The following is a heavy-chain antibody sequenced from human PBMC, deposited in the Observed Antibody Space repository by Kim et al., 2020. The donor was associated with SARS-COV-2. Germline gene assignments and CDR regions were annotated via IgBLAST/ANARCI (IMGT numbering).Heavy chain of an antibody. D-gene: IGHD4-17*01. Sequence: GGSLRLSCAASGFTFSSYAMSWVRQAPGKGLEWVSAISGSGGSTYYADSVKGRFTISRDNSKNTLYLQMNSLRAEDTAVYYCAKDWDYGGNSGAHGWFDPWGQGTLVTVSS. V-gene: IGHV3-23*01. CDR3: AKDWDYGGNSGAHGWFDP. J-gene: IGHJ5*02. CDR1: GFTFSSYA. CDR2: ISGSGGST.